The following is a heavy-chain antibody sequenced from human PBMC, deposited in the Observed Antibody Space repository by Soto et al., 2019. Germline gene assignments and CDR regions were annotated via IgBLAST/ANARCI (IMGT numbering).Heavy chain of an antibody. CDR2: IIPMFGTA. Sequence: QVQLVQSGAEVKKPESSVKVSCKAPGGTFSTYAISWVRQAPGQGLEWMGGIIPMFGTANYAQRFQDRGTITAHESTNTGYMELSSLRSEDTAVYFCASGIQLWLRRINNGYSGWGQGTLVSVSS. V-gene: IGHV1-69*12. CDR3: ASGIQLWLRRINNGYSG. D-gene: IGHD5-18*01. J-gene: IGHJ4*02. CDR1: GGTFSTYA.